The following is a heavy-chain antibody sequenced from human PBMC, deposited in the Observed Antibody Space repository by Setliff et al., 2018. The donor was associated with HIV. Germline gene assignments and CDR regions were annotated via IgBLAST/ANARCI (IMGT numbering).Heavy chain of an antibody. CDR2: TSYDGTNK. D-gene: IGHD1-26*01. J-gene: IGHJ4*02. CDR3: ARDLDVSGSYDY. CDR1: GFTLSTYA. V-gene: IGHV3-30*04. Sequence: GGSLRLSCVASGFTLSTYAVYWVRQAPGKGLEWVTVTSYDGTNKYYADSVKGRFSISRDNSKNTVYLQMNNLKVDDTALYFCARDLDVSGSYDYWGQGTQVTVSS.